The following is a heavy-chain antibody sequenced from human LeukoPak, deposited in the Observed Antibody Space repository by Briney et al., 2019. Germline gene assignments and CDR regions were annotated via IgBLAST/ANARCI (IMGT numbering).Heavy chain of an antibody. D-gene: IGHD3-3*01. V-gene: IGHV3-23*01. J-gene: IGHJ4*02. CDR1: GYTFSSYA. CDR2: ISGSGGST. CDR3: AKDRGLRSLYYFDY. Sequence: ASVKVSCKASGYTFSSYAMSWVRQAPGKGLEWVSAISGSGGSTYYADSVKGRFTISRDNSKNTLYLQMNSLRAEDTAVYYCAKDRGLRSLYYFDYWGQGTLVTVSS.